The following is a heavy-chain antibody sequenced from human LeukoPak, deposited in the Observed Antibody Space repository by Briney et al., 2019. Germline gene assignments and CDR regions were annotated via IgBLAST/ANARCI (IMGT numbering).Heavy chain of an antibody. Sequence: NPSETLSLTCTVPGGSISSYYWSWIRQPPGKGLEWIGYIYYSGSTDYNPSLKSRVTISVETSKNQFSLKLSSVTAADTAVYYCARVTGYMIEDYFDYWGQGTLVTVSS. D-gene: IGHD3-22*01. CDR3: ARVTGYMIEDYFDY. J-gene: IGHJ4*02. CDR1: GGSISSYY. CDR2: IYYSGST. V-gene: IGHV4-59*01.